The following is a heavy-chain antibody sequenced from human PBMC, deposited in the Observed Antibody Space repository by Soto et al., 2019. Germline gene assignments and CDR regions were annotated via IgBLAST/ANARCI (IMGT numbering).Heavy chain of an antibody. V-gene: IGHV4-59*01. D-gene: IGHD3-10*02. J-gene: IGHJ6*02. Sequence: SETLSLTCTVSGGSISSYYWSWIRQPPGKGLEWIGYIYYSGSTNYNPSLKSRVTISVDTSKNQFSLKLSSVTAADTAVYYCARDLFGRSREGYYYGMDVWGQGTTVT. CDR2: IYYSGST. CDR1: GGSISSYY. CDR3: ARDLFGRSREGYYYGMDV.